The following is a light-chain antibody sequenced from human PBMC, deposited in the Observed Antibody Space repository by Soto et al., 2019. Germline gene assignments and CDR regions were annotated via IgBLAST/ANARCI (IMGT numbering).Light chain of an antibody. CDR2: GAS. CDR3: QQYDSSPRT. Sequence: EIVLTQSPATLSLSPGERATLSCRASRSVSSYLAWYQQKPGQAPRLLIYGASTRATGIPARFSGSGSGTEFTLTISSLQSEDFAVYYCQQYDSSPRTFGQGTKVDIK. J-gene: IGKJ1*01. CDR1: RSVSSY. V-gene: IGKV3-15*01.